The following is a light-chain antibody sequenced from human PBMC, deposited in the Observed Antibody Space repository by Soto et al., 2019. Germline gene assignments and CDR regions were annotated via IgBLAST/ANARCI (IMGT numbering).Light chain of an antibody. V-gene: IGLV2-14*03. J-gene: IGLJ1*01. Sequence: QSVLTQPASVSGSPGQSIAISCTGTNSDVGGYDYVSWYQQHPGKAPKLVISDVINRPSGVSNRFSGSKSGNTASLTISGLQAEDEADYYCSSYTTNKFFVFGAGTKVTVL. CDR3: SSYTTNKFFV. CDR2: DVI. CDR1: NSDVGGYDY.